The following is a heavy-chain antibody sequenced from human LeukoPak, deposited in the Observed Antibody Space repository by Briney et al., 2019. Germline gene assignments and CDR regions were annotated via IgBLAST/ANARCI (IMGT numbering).Heavy chain of an antibody. CDR3: ATGVLRQQLVRGLDY. CDR2: FDPEDGET. D-gene: IGHD6-13*01. Sequence: ASVKVSCKLSGYTLTELSMHWVRPAPGKGLEWVGGFDPEDGETIYAQKFQGRVTMTEDTSTDTAYMELSSLRSEDTAVYYCATGVLRQQLVRGLDYWGQGTLVTVSS. V-gene: IGHV1-24*01. J-gene: IGHJ4*02. CDR1: GYTLTELS.